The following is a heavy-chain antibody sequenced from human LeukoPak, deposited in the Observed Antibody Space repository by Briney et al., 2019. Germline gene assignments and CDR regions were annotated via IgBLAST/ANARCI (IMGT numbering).Heavy chain of an antibody. D-gene: IGHD6-19*01. CDR3: ARAGEGIAVADYYFDY. CDR2: ISAYNGHT. Sequence: ASVKVSCKASGYTFTNYGISWVRQAPGQGLEWMGWISAYNGHTKYAQKVQGRVTMTTDTSTSTAYMELRSLRSDDTAVYYCARAGEGIAVADYYFDYWGQGTLVTVSS. J-gene: IGHJ4*02. CDR1: GYTFTNYG. V-gene: IGHV1-18*01.